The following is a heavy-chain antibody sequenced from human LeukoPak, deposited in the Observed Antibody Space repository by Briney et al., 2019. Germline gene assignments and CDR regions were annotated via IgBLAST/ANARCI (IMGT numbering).Heavy chain of an antibody. D-gene: IGHD1-26*01. J-gene: IGHJ4*02. V-gene: IGHV3-66*02. CDR2: MYTGGTT. Sequence: GGSLRLSCAASGFTVSNNYMSWVRQAPGKGLEWVSVMYTGGTTYYADSVRGRLTISRDNSRNTLFLQLNSLRAEDTAVYYCARNSGADFFNYWGQGTLVTVSS. CDR3: ARNSGADFFNY. CDR1: GFTVSNNY.